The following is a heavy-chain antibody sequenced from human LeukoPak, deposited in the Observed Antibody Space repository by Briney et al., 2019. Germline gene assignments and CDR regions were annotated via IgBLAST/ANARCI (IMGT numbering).Heavy chain of an antibody. D-gene: IGHD5-12*01. CDR2: IYYTGST. CDR1: GGSISSYL. J-gene: IGHJ3*02. V-gene: IGHV4-59*01. CDR3: ARDSGGYGYGAFDI. Sequence: SETLSLTSIVSGGSISSYLWTWIRQPPGKGLEWIGYIYYTGSTNYSPSLKSRVTISVDTSNNQFSLKLSSVTAADTAVYYCARDSGGYGYGAFDIWGQGTMVTVSS.